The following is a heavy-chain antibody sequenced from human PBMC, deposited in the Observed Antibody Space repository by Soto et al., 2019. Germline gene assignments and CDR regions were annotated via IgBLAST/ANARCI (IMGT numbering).Heavy chain of an antibody. CDR1: GYTFTKFD. D-gene: IGHD4-17*01. V-gene: IGHV1-8*01. CDR3: VRGDYGDYSHWFDP. Sequence: QVQLVQSGAEVKKPGASVRVSCKASGYTFTKFDINWVRQATGQGLGWMGWMNPNSGNTGYAQKFQGRVTMTRNTSITTAYMELSTLRSEDPAVYYCVRGDYGDYSHWFDPWGQGTLVTVSS. CDR2: MNPNSGNT. J-gene: IGHJ5*02.